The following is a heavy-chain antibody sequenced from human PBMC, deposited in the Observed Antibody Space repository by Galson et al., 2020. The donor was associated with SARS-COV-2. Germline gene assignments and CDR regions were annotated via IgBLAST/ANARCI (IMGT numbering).Heavy chain of an antibody. CDR3: ANGLGGDY. CDR1: GGSITSDGSY. J-gene: IGHJ4*02. V-gene: IGHV4-31*03. D-gene: IGHD1-26*01. Sequence: SETLSLTCTVSGGSITSDGSYWRWIRQHPGKGLEWIGYIFYSGFTYYNPSLRSRVTMSLDTSKNQFSLKLNSVTAADTAVYYCANGLGGDYWGQGTLVTVSS. CDR2: IFYSGFT.